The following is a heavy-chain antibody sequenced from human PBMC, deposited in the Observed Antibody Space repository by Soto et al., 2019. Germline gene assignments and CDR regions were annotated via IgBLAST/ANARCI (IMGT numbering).Heavy chain of an antibody. J-gene: IGHJ4*02. CDR2: IYYSGST. V-gene: IGHV4-59*01. Sequence: QVQLQESGPGLVKPSETLSLTCTVSGGSISSYYWSWIRQPPGKGLEWIGYIYYSGSTNYNPSLKSRVTISVDTSKYQFSLKLSSVTAADTAVYYCARDRIAAAGQFFDYWGQGTLVTVSS. D-gene: IGHD6-13*01. CDR1: GGSISSYY. CDR3: ARDRIAAAGQFFDY.